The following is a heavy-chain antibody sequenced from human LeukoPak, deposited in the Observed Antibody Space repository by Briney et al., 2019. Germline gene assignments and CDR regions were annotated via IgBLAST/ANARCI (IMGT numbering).Heavy chain of an antibody. Sequence: RPSETLSLTCAVYGGAFSSYYWSWIRQPPGKGLEWIVYIYYSGGASYNPSLKSRVTISINTSKNQFSLRLSSVTTADTAVYYCARGPGGGSYSDAFDIWGQGTMVTVSS. V-gene: IGHV4-59*01. CDR1: GGAFSSYY. J-gene: IGHJ3*02. CDR3: ARGPGGGSYSDAFDI. D-gene: IGHD1-26*01. CDR2: IYYSGGA.